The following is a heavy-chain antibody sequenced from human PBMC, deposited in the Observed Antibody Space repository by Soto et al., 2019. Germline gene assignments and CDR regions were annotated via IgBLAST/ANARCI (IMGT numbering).Heavy chain of an antibody. J-gene: IGHJ4*02. D-gene: IGHD3-22*01. Sequence: GGSLRLSCAASGFTFSSYAMSWVRQAPGRGLEWVSAISGSGGSTYYADSVKGRFTISRDNSKNTLYLQMNSLRAEDTAVYYCAKILYSSGYYFDYWGQGTLVTVSS. CDR3: AKILYSSGYYFDY. CDR2: ISGSGGST. V-gene: IGHV3-23*01. CDR1: GFTFSSYA.